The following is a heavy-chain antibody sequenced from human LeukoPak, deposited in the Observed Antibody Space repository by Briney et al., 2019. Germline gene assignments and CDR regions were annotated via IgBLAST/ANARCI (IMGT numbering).Heavy chain of an antibody. CDR1: GFTVSSNY. J-gene: IGHJ4*02. D-gene: IGHD5-18*01. Sequence: KAGGSLRLSCAASGFTVSSNYMSWVRQAPGKGLEWVPYISSSGSTIYYADSVKGRFTISRDNAKNSLYLQMNSLRAEDTAVYYCARDEGDTAMAYWGQGTLVTVAS. CDR3: ARDEGDTAMAY. CDR2: ISSSGSTI. V-gene: IGHV3-11*04.